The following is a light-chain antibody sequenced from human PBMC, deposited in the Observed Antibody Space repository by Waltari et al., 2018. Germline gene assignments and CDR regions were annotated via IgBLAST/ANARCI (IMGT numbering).Light chain of an antibody. V-gene: IGLV1-44*01. CDR3: AVWDDSLNGWV. CDR1: DSHSGGNL. J-gene: IGLJ3*02. CDR2: RDN. Sequence: QSVLTQSPSPSGTPGQTDTISCLRSDSHSGGNLVYWYQPFPGTAPKLLLHRDNQRPSGVPDRFSGSKSGTSASLAISGLQSEDEALYFCAVWDDSLNGWVFGGGTKVTVL.